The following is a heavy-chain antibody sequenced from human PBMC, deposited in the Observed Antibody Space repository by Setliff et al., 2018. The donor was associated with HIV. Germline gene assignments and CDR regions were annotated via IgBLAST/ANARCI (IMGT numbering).Heavy chain of an antibody. J-gene: IGHJ6*02. CDR3: ARPTNYYYGMDV. Sequence: GESLKISCKGSGYSFSSYWIGWVRQMPGKGLEWMGIIYPGDSDTRYSPSYKGQVTISADKSTSTAYLQWSSLKASDTAIYYCARPTNYYYGMDVWGQGTTVTVS. CDR2: IYPGDSDT. CDR1: GYSFSSYW. V-gene: IGHV5-51*01.